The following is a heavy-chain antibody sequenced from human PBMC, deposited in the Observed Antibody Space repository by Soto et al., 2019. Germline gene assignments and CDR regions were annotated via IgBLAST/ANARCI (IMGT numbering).Heavy chain of an antibody. V-gene: IGHV4-59*01. D-gene: IGHD2-15*01. CDR1: GGSISSYY. J-gene: IGHJ4*02. Sequence: SETLSLTCTVSGGSISSYYWSWIRQSPGKGLEWIGYIYYTGITKYNPSLKSRATISVDTPKNHFSLKVNSVTAADTAVYYCARARYCSGGSCYGPDYWGQGTLVTVSS. CDR3: ARARYCSGGSCYGPDY. CDR2: IYYTGIT.